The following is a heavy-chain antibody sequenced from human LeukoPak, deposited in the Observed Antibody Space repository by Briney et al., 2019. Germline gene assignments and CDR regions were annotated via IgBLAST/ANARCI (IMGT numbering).Heavy chain of an antibody. CDR3: ARSPGGYCSGGSCYSENWFDP. CDR1: GGSISSYY. D-gene: IGHD2-15*01. J-gene: IGHJ5*02. CDR2: IYYSGGT. Sequence: SETLSLTCTVSGGSISSYYWSWIRQPPGKGLEWIGYIYYSGGTNYNPSLKSRVTISVDTSKNQFSLKLSSVTAADTAVYYCARSPGGYCSGGSCYSENWFDPWGQGTLVTVSS. V-gene: IGHV4-59*01.